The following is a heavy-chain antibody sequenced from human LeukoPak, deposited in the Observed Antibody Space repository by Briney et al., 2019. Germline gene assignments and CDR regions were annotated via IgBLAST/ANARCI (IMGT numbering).Heavy chain of an antibody. CDR2: IYYSWST. CDR1: GGSISRYY. J-gene: IGHJ5*02. V-gene: IGHV4-59*01. D-gene: IGHD3-22*01. Sequence: PSETLSLTCTVSGGSISRYYWSWIRQPPGKGLEWIGYIYYSWSTNYNPSFKSRVTISVDTSKNQFSLKLSSVTAADTAVYYCARDFRANYYDSSGYTLYNWFDPWGQGTLVTVSS. CDR3: ARDFRANYYDSSGYTLYNWFDP.